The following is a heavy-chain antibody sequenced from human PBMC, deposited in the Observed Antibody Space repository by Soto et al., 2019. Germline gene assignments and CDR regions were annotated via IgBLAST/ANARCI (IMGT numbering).Heavy chain of an antibody. V-gene: IGHV3-30*18. Sequence: VQLVESGGGVVQPGRSLRLSCAASGFTFSSYGMHWARQAPGKGLEWVAVISYDGSNKYYADSVKGRFTISRDNSKNTLYLQMSSLRAEDTAVYYCVKDGSSGWPYYYDMDVWGQGTTVTVSS. J-gene: IGHJ6*02. D-gene: IGHD6-19*01. CDR2: ISYDGSNK. CDR3: VKDGSSGWPYYYDMDV. CDR1: GFTFSSYG.